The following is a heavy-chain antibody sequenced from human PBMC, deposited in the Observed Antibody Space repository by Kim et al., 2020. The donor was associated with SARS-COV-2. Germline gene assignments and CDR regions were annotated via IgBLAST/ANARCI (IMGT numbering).Heavy chain of an antibody. Sequence: GGSLRLSCAASGFTFGSYAMSWVRQAPGKGLEWVSGISGSGGGRGGGSTYYADSVKGRFTISRDNSKNMLFLQMNSVRADDTAVYYCAKGSEYSYGFASWGQGTLVTVSS. CDR2: ISGSGGGRGGGST. CDR1: GFTFGSYA. CDR3: AKGSEYSYGFAS. J-gene: IGHJ4*02. D-gene: IGHD5-18*01. V-gene: IGHV3-23*01.